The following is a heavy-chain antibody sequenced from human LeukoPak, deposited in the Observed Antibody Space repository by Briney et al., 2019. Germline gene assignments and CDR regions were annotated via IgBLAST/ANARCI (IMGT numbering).Heavy chain of an antibody. D-gene: IGHD3-3*01. J-gene: IGHJ4*02. CDR2: ISSSSNTI. CDR1: GFTFSGCS. Sequence: GGSLRLSCAASGFTFSGCSMNWVRQAPGKGLEWISYISSSSNTIYNADSVKGRFTISRDNAKNSLYLQMNSLRAEDTAVYYCAREVDFWGADYWGQGTLVTVSS. V-gene: IGHV3-48*01. CDR3: AREVDFWGADY.